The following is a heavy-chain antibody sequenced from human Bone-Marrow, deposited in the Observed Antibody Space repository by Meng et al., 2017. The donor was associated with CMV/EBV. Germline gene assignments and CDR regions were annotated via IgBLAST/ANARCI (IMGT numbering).Heavy chain of an antibody. CDR1: GGTFSRYP. D-gene: IGHD2-2*01. CDR2: IIPILGIA. J-gene: IGHJ4*02. CDR3: ARGSTSSNSDY. V-gene: IGHV1-69*04. Sequence: GKADGGTFSRYPTRWVRQARGQGLDGMRKIIPILGIANYGQKFHGRDTITADKSSSTAYMELSSLRSEDTAVYYRARGSTSSNSDYWGQGTLVTVSS.